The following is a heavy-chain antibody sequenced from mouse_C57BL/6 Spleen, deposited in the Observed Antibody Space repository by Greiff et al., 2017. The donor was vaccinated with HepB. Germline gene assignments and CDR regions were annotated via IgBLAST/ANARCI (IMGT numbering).Heavy chain of an antibody. CDR1: GYTFTDYE. V-gene: IGHV1-15*01. D-gene: IGHD1-1*01. Sequence: VQLQQSGAELVRPGASVTLSCKASGYTFTDYEMHWVKQTPVHGLEWIGAIDPETGGTAYNQKFKGKAILTADKSSSTAYMELRSLTSEDSAVYYCTRGGGYYGWYFDVWGTGTTVTVSS. CDR3: TRGGGYYGWYFDV. J-gene: IGHJ1*03. CDR2: IDPETGGT.